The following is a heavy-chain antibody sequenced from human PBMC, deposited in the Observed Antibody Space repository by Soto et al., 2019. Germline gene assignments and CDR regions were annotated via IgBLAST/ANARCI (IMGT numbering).Heavy chain of an antibody. Sequence: SETLSLTCAVSGGSVSSETHFWSWIRQPPGKGLEWIGYIYHSGTTNSNPSLKGRLTISVDKSTNHFSLSLASVTAADTALYYCAREAMSGTYYFDSWGQGMRVTVSS. CDR3: AREAMSGTYYFDS. D-gene: IGHD1-26*01. V-gene: IGHV4-61*03. CDR2: IYHSGTT. CDR1: GGSVSSETHF. J-gene: IGHJ4*02.